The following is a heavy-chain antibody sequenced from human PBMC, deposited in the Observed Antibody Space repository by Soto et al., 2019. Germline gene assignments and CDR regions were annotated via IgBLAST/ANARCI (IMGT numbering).Heavy chain of an antibody. Sequence: SETLSLTCAVYGGSFSGYYWSWIRQPPGKGLEWIGEINHSGSTNYNPSLKSRVTISVDTSKNQFSLKLSSVTAADTAVYYCARGENSNSSGYYYYMDVWGKGTTVTVSS. J-gene: IGHJ6*03. CDR1: GGSFSGYY. CDR2: INHSGST. D-gene: IGHD4-4*01. V-gene: IGHV4-34*01. CDR3: ARGENSNSSGYYYYMDV.